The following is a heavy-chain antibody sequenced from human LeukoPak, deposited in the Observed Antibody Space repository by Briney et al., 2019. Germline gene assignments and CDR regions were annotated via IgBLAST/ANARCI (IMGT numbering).Heavy chain of an antibody. CDR2: IYYSGST. CDR3: ARDVGSDYDYYYGMDV. Sequence: PSETLSLTCTVSGGSISSYYWSWIRQPPGKGLEWIGYIYYSGSTNYNPSLKSRVTISVDTSKNQFSLKLTSVTAADTAVYYCARDVGSDYDYYYGMDVWGQGTTVTVSS. J-gene: IGHJ6*02. D-gene: IGHD4/OR15-4a*01. CDR1: GGSISSYY. V-gene: IGHV4-59*01.